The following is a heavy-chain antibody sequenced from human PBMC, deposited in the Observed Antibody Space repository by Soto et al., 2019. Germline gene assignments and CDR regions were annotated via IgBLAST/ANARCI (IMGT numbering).Heavy chain of an antibody. V-gene: IGHV1-18*01. D-gene: IGHD3-10*01. J-gene: IGHJ5*02. Sequence: ASVKVSCKASGYTFTSYGISWVRQAPGQGLEWMGWISAYNGNTNYAQKLQGRVTMTTDTSTSTAYMELRSLRSDDTAVYYCAKDHYPPGSALNWAVNWFDAWGQGTLVTVSS. CDR3: AKDHYPPGSALNWAVNWFDA. CDR1: GYTFTSYG. CDR2: ISAYNGNT.